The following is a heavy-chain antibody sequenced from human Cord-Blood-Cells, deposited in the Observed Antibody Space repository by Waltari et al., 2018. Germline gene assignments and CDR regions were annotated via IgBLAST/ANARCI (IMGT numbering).Heavy chain of an antibody. CDR1: GFTFSSSW. D-gene: IGHD6-13*01. J-gene: IGHJ6*02. V-gene: IGHV3-7*01. CDR3: ARDRVNEAAAGYYYYYGMDV. CDR2: IKQDGSEK. Sequence: EVQLVESGGGLVQPGGSLRLSCAASGFTFSSSWMSWVRPAPGKGLEWVANIKQDGSEKYYVDSVKGRFTISRDNAKNSLYLQMNSLRAEDTAVYYCARDRVNEAAAGYYYYYGMDVWGQGTTVTVSS.